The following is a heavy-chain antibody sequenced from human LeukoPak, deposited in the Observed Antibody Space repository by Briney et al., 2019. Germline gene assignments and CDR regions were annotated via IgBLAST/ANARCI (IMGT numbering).Heavy chain of an antibody. V-gene: IGHV3-33*01. Sequence: PGKSLRLSCAASGFTFRTYAMHWVRQAPGKGLEWVAVIWHDGRKEDYGDSVSGRFTISRDNSENTLYLQMNSLRVEDTAIYYCARDWSYHRLGCLDIWGQGTPVTVSS. CDR2: IWHDGRKE. CDR3: ARDWSYHRLGCLDI. J-gene: IGHJ4*02. CDR1: GFTFRTYA. D-gene: IGHD2-15*01.